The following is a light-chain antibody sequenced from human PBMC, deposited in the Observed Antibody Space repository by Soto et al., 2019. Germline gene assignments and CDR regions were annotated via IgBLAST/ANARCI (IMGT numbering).Light chain of an antibody. CDR2: STS. Sequence: QTVVTQEPSFSVSPGGTVTLTCGLSSGSVSTIYYTSWYQQTPGQAPRTLIYSTSTRSSGVPDRFSGSILGNKAALTITGAQADDDSDYYCVLYMGSGISVFGTGTKLTVL. J-gene: IGLJ1*01. V-gene: IGLV8-61*01. CDR1: SGSVSTIYY. CDR3: VLYMGSGISV.